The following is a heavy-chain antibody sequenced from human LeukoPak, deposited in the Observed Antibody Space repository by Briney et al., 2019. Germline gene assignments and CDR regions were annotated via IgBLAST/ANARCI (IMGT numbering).Heavy chain of an antibody. CDR2: ISWNSGSI. CDR3: ARSGPDYDFWSGYLNY. Sequence: GGSLRLSCAASGFTFDDYAMHWVRQAPGKGLEWVSGISWNSGSIGYADSVKGRFTISRDNAKNTLYLQMNSLRAEDTAVYYCARSGPDYDFWSGYLNYWGQGTLVTVSS. D-gene: IGHD3-3*01. J-gene: IGHJ4*02. V-gene: IGHV3-9*01. CDR1: GFTFDDYA.